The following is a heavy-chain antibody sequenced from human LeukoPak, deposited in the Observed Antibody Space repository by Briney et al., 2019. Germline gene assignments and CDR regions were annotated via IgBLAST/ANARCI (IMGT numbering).Heavy chain of an antibody. CDR1: GGTFSSYA. V-gene: IGHV1-69*05. Sequence: SVKVSCKASGGTFSSYAISWLRQAPGQGLEWIGGIIPIFGTANYAQKFQGRVTITTDESTSTAYMELSSLRSEDTAVYYCARDLGYGDYGTIDFKLPFDYWGQGTLVTVSS. J-gene: IGHJ4*02. CDR2: IIPIFGTA. D-gene: IGHD4-17*01. CDR3: ARDLGYGDYGTIDFKLPFDY.